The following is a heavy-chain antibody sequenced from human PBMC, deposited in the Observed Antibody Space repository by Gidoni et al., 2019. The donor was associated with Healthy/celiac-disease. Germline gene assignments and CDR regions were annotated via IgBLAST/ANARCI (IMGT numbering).Heavy chain of an antibody. Sequence: QVQLVESGGGVVQPGRSLRLSCAASGFTFSSYGLHWVRQAPGKGLEWVAVIWYDGSNKYYAYSVKGRFTISRDNSKNTLYLQINSLRAEDTAVYYCARVAPPFYYDSTGGYFDYWGQGTLVTVSS. CDR1: GFTFSSYG. D-gene: IGHD3-22*01. CDR2: IWYDGSNK. V-gene: IGHV3-33*01. J-gene: IGHJ4*02. CDR3: ARVAPPFYYDSTGGYFDY.